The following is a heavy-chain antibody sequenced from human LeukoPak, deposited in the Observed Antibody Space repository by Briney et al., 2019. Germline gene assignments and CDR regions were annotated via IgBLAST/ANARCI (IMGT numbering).Heavy chain of an antibody. CDR3: ARPAIAAAGSAFDI. Sequence: GGSLRLSCAASGFTFSSYSMNWVRQAPGKGLEWVSYTTSSSTIYYADSVKGRFTISRDNAKNSLYLQMNSLRDEDTAVYYCARPAIAAAGSAFDIWGLGTMVTVSS. J-gene: IGHJ3*02. D-gene: IGHD6-13*01. V-gene: IGHV3-48*02. CDR2: TTSSSTI. CDR1: GFTFSSYS.